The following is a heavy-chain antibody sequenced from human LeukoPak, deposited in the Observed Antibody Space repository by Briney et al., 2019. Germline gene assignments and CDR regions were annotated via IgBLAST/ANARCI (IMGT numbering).Heavy chain of an antibody. D-gene: IGHD6-19*01. CDR3: ARDPKSKSGWYTLGDDY. J-gene: IGHJ4*02. Sequence: SETLSLTCTVSAYSISSAYYWGWVRQPPGKGLEWIGSVSHSGTTYYNPSLESRVTISLDTSKNQFSLKLSSVTAADTAVYYCARDPKSKSGWYTLGDDYWGQGTLVTVSS. V-gene: IGHV4-38-2*02. CDR1: AYSISSAYY. CDR2: VSHSGTT.